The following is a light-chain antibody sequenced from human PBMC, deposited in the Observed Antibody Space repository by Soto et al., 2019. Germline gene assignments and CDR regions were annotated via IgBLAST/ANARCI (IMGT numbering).Light chain of an antibody. Sequence: DVVMTQSPLYLPVTPGQPASISCRSSQSLVYSDGNTYLNWFHQRPGQYPRRLIYKVSNRDSGVPDRFSGSESGAEFTLRISRVEAEDVGIYSCMQATPWPYTVGQGTKLEIK. V-gene: IGKV2-30*01. CDR2: KVS. J-gene: IGKJ2*01. CDR1: QSLVYSDGNTY. CDR3: MQATPWPYT.